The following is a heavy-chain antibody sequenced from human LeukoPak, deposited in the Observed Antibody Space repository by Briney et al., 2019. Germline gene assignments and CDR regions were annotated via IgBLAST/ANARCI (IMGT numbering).Heavy chain of an antibody. CDR3: AKDWARGDSYYVDY. CDR2: ISYDGINK. Sequence: PGRSLRLSCVASGFTFSGSGMHWARQAPGKGLECVALISYDGINKYYAGSVWGRFTISRDNSRNTLYLQMDSLGTDDTAMYYCAKDWARGDSYYVDYWGQGTQVTVSS. CDR1: GFTFSGSG. D-gene: IGHD2-21*02. J-gene: IGHJ4*02. V-gene: IGHV3-30*18.